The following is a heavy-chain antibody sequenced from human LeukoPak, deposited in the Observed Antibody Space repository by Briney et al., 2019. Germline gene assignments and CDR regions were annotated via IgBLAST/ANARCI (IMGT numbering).Heavy chain of an antibody. J-gene: IGHJ4*02. CDR2: ISSSSSYI. CDR1: GFTFSSYS. Sequence: GGSLRLSCAASGFTFSSYSMNWVRQAPGKGLEWVSSISSSSSYIYYADSVKGRFTISRDNAKNSLYLQMNSLRAKDTAVYYCARLEYPELPLDYWGQGTLVTVSS. CDR3: ARLEYPELPLDY. D-gene: IGHD1-26*01. V-gene: IGHV3-21*01.